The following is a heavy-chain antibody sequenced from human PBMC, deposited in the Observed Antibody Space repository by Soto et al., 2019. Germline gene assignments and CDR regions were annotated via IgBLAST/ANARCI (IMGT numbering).Heavy chain of an antibody. J-gene: IGHJ4*02. V-gene: IGHV3-30*18. CDR3: ANAPAIVLVPAAMGGDY. CDR1: GFTFSSYG. Sequence: QVQLVESGGGVVQPGRSLRLSCAASGFTFSSYGMHWVRQAPGKGLEWVAVISYDGSNKYYADSVKGRFTISRDNSKNXXYLQMSSLRAEDTAVYYCANAPAIVLVPAAMGGDYWGQGTLVTVSS. CDR2: ISYDGSNK. D-gene: IGHD2-2*01.